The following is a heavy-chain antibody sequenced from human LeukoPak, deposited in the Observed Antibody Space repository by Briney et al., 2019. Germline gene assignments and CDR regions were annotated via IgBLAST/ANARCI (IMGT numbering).Heavy chain of an antibody. CDR2: IKQDGSEK. D-gene: IGHD2-2*01. CDR1: GFTFSSYW. J-gene: IGHJ6*02. CDR3: ARGDHCSSTSCTTVLRDILTGYYYYGMDV. Sequence: PGGSLRLSCAASGFTFSSYWMSWVRQAPGKGLEWVANIKQDGSEKYYVDSVKGRFTISRDNAKNSLYLQMNSLRAEDTAVYYCARGDHCSSTSCTTVLRDILTGYYYYGMDVWGQGTTVTVSS. V-gene: IGHV3-7*03.